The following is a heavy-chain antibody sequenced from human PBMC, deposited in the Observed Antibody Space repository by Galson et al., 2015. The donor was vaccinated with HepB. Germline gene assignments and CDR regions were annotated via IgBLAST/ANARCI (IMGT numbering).Heavy chain of an antibody. Sequence: SVKVSCKASGFTFTSSAMQWVRQARGQRLEWIGWIVVGRGNTNYAQKFQERVTITRDMSTSTAYMELSSLRSEDTAVYYCAAAGTRWWYSRPYDAFDIWGQGTMVTVSS. CDR3: AAAGTRWWYSRPYDAFDI. J-gene: IGHJ3*02. CDR1: GFTFTSSA. CDR2: IVVGRGNT. D-gene: IGHD2-15*01. V-gene: IGHV1-58*02.